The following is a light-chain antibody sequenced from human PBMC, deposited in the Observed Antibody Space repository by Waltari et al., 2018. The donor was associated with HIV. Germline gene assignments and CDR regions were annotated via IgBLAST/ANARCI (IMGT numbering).Light chain of an antibody. CDR1: QSIRNY. CDR3: LQYDNLWT. V-gene: IGKV1-5*03. CDR2: EAS. Sequence: DTVSLTCRASQSIRNYLAWYQQKPGRAPQLLISEASSLESGVPSRFSGSGSGTVFTLTISSLQPDDFATYYCLQYDNLWTFGQGTKVE. J-gene: IGKJ1*01.